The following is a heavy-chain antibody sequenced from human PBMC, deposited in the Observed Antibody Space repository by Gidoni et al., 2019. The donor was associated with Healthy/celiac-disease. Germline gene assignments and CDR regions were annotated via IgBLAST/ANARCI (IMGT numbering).Heavy chain of an antibody. Sequence: QVQLVQSGAEVKKPGSSVKVSCKASGGTFSSYAISWVRQAPGQGLEWMGRIIPILGIANYAQKFQGRVTITADKSTSTAYMELSSLRSEDTAVYYCASSFVPRDDSWEWLVYAPIGSYYYYYMDVWGKGTTVTVSS. CDR2: IIPILGIA. D-gene: IGHD6-19*01. J-gene: IGHJ6*03. V-gene: IGHV1-69*04. CDR3: ASSFVPRDDSWEWLVYAPIGSYYYYYMDV. CDR1: GGTFSSYA.